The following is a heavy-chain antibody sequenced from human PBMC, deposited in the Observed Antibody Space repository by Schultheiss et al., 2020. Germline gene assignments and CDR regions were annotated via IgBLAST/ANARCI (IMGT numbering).Heavy chain of an antibody. J-gene: IGHJ2*01. CDR3: ARALYYYDSSGPTPGWYFDL. V-gene: IGHV4-34*01. CDR1: GGSFSGYY. D-gene: IGHD3-22*01. Sequence: GSLRLSCAVYGGSFSGYYWSWIRQPPGKGLEWIGEINHSGSTNYNPSLKSRVTISVDTSKNQFSLKLSSVTAADTAVYYCARALYYYDSSGPTPGWYFDLWGRGTLVTVSS. CDR2: INHSGST.